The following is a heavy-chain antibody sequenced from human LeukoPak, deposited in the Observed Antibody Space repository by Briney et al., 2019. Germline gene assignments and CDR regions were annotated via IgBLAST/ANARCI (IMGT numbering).Heavy chain of an antibody. CDR3: ARSKFDPVAGDY. D-gene: IGHD6-19*01. CDR2: ISYSGNT. V-gene: IGHV4-39*01. J-gene: IGHJ4*02. Sequence: PGGSLRLSCAASGFTFSSYGMHWVRQPPGKGLEWIGSISYSGNTYYNPSLKTRVTISVDTSKKQFSLRLTSVTAADTAIYYCARSKFDPVAGDYWGQGTLVTVSS. CDR1: GFTFSSYG.